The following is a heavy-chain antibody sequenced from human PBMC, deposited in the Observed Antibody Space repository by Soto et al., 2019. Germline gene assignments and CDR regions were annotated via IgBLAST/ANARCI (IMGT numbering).Heavy chain of an antibody. CDR2: IIPILGIA. Sequence: ASVKVSCKASGGTFSSYTISWVRQAPGQGLEWMGRIIPILGIANYAQKFQGRVTITADKSTSTAYMELSSLRSEDTAVYYCARRVTTVTVEGGAGYYYMDVWGKGTTVTVSS. CDR3: ARRVTTVTVEGGAGYYYMDV. V-gene: IGHV1-69*02. J-gene: IGHJ6*03. CDR1: GGTFSSYT. D-gene: IGHD4-4*01.